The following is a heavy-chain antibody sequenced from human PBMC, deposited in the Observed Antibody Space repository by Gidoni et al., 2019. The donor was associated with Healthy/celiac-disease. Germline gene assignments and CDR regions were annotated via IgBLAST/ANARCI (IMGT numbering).Heavy chain of an antibody. CDR2: IDSGGST. CDR3: AREVRSRDYYYGMDV. V-gene: IGHV3-53*02. Sequence: EVQLVETGGGLLPPGGSVRLSCAASGFTVRSNYMSWGRQAPGKGLEWCSVIDSGGSTYDADSVKGRYTISRDNTKNTLYHQMNSLRAEDTAVYYCAREVRSRDYYYGMDVWGQGTTVTVSS. CDR1: GFTVRSNY. J-gene: IGHJ6*02.